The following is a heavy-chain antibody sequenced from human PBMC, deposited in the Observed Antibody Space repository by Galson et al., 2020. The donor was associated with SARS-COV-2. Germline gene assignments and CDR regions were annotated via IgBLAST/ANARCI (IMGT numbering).Heavy chain of an antibody. J-gene: IGHJ5*02. CDR2: MNYRGRN. CDR3: ATMVPMVRGVTWFDP. Sequence: SETLSLTCTVSGGSISGSSYYWAWFRQPPGKGLEFIGNMNYRGRNYYNPSLKSRATISVDTSKNHFSLNLRSVTAADTAVYYCATMVPMVRGVTWFDPWGQGALVTVSS. D-gene: IGHD3-10*01. V-gene: IGHV4-39*02. CDR1: GGSISGSSYY.